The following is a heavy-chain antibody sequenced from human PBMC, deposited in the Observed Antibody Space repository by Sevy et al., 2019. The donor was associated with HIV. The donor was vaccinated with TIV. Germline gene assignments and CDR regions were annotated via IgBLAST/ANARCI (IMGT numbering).Heavy chain of an antibody. CDR1: GFTFSSYS. CDR3: ARGTYYDILTGYFYFDY. Sequence: GGSPRLSCAASGFTFSSYSMNWVRQAPGKGLEWVSSISSSSSYIYYADSVKGRFTISRDNAKNSLYLQMNSLRAEDTAVYYCARGTYYDILTGYFYFDYWGQGTLVTVSS. CDR2: ISSSSSYI. V-gene: IGHV3-21*01. D-gene: IGHD3-9*01. J-gene: IGHJ4*02.